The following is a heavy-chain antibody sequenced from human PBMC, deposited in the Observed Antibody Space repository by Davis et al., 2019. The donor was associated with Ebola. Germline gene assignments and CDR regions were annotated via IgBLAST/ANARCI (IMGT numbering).Heavy chain of an antibody. J-gene: IGHJ6*02. CDR2: ISSSSSTI. V-gene: IGHV3-48*02. Sequence: GGSLRLSCAASGFTFSSYSMNWVRQAPGKGLEWVSYISSSSSTIYYADSVKGRFTISRDNAKNSLYLQMNSLRDEDTAVYYCASRTVVTTRYYYYGMDVWGQGTTVTVSS. D-gene: IGHD4-23*01. CDR1: GFTFSSYS. CDR3: ASRTVVTTRYYYYGMDV.